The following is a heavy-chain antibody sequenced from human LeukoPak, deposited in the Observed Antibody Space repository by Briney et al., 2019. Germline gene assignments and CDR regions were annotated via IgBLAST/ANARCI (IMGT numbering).Heavy chain of an antibody. CDR1: GFTVSSNY. D-gene: IGHD1-14*01. J-gene: IGHJ2*01. CDR3: AKDSESYYWYFDL. CDR2: IYSGGST. Sequence: GGSLRLSCAASGFTVSSNYMSWVRQAPGKGLEWVSVIYSGGSTYYADSVKGRFTISRDNSKNTLYLQMNSLRAEDTAVYYCAKDSESYYWYFDLWGRGTLVTVSS. V-gene: IGHV3-66*01.